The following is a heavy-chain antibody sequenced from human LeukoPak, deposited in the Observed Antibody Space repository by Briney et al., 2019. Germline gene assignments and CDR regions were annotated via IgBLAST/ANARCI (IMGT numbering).Heavy chain of an antibody. CDR2: ISSSSSYI. D-gene: IGHD3-22*01. CDR1: GFTFSSYS. V-gene: IGHV3-21*04. CDR3: ARSSDSSVDWFDP. Sequence: GGSLRLSCAASGFTFSSYSMNWVRQAPGKGVEWVSSISSSSSYIYYADSVKGRFTISRDNAKNPLYLQMNSLRAADTAVYYCARSSDSSVDWFDPWGQGTLVTVSS. J-gene: IGHJ5*02.